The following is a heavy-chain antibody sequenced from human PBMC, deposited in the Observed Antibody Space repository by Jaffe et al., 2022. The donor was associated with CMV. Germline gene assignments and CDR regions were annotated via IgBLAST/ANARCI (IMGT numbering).Heavy chain of an antibody. J-gene: IGHJ6*03. Sequence: QVQLQESGPGLVKPSETLSLTCTVSGGSISSYYWSWIRQPPGKGLEWIGYIYYSGSTNYNPSLKSRVTISVDTSKNQFSLKLSSVTAADTAVYYCARQGGRYYGSGSYYTSRYYMDVWGKGTTVTVSS. CDR3: ARQGGRYYGSGSYYTSRYYMDV. CDR1: GGSISSYY. D-gene: IGHD3-10*01. CDR2: IYYSGST. V-gene: IGHV4-59*08.